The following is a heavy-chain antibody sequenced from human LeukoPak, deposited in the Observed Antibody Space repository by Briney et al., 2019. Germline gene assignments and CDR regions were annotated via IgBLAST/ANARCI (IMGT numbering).Heavy chain of an antibody. CDR1: GYTFTSYY. CDR2: INPSDGRT. V-gene: IGHV1-46*01. D-gene: IGHD3-3*01. J-gene: IGHJ5*02. CDR3: ARGIPSYDFPGRVGWFDP. Sequence: GASVKVSCKASGYTFTSYYVHWVRQARGQGLEWMGIINPSDGRTTYAQKFQGRVTMTRDMSTSTVYMELSSLRSDDTAVYYCARGIPSYDFPGRVGWFDPWGQGTLVTVSS.